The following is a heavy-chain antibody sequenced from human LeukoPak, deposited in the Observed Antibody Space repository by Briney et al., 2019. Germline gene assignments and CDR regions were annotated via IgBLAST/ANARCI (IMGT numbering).Heavy chain of an antibody. V-gene: IGHV1-2*02. CDR3: ARALISRTYYDFWSAQVYYFDY. CDR1: GYTFTGYY. Sequence: ASVKVSCKASGYTFTGYYMHWVRQAPGQGLEWMGWINPNSGGTNYAQKFQGRVTMTRDTSISTAYMELSRLRSDDTAVYYCARALISRTYYDFWSAQVYYFDYWGQGTLVTVSS. D-gene: IGHD3-3*01. J-gene: IGHJ4*02. CDR2: INPNSGGT.